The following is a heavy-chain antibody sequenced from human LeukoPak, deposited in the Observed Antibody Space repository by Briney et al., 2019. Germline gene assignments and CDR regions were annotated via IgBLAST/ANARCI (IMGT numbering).Heavy chain of an antibody. CDR2: MNPNSGNT. D-gene: IGHD6-6*01. CDR1: GYTFTSYD. CDR3: ARRRSSIAAFYYYYMDV. J-gene: IGHJ6*03. V-gene: IGHV1-8*01. Sequence: GASVKVSCKASGYTFTSYDIKWVRQATGQGLEWMGWMNPNSGNTGYAQKFQGRVTMTRNTSISTAYMELSSLRSEDTAVYYCARRRSSIAAFYYYYMDVWGKGTTVTVSS.